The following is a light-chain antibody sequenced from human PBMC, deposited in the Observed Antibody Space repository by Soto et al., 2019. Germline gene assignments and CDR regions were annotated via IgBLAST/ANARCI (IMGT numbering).Light chain of an antibody. CDR2: RAS. Sequence: IVLTHSPGTLSLSPWERATLSCRASQSVDSLLAWYQQKPGQAPRLLIYRASTRTTGIPARFSGSGSGTEFTLTINSLQSEDFAVYYCQQYNNWPINFGQGTRLEIK. V-gene: IGKV3-15*01. CDR1: QSVDSL. CDR3: QQYNNWPIN. J-gene: IGKJ5*01.